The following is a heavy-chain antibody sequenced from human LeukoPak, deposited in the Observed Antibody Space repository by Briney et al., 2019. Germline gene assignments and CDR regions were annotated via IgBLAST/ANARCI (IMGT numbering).Heavy chain of an antibody. CDR2: IYSTGST. Sequence: PSETLSLTCIVSGGSITTYYSSWIRQPAGKGLEWIGRIYSTGSTDYSPSLKSRVSISLDRSNNQLLCKLTSVTDEETAVYFCARLHCSSASWYGRDNYFDTWGQGTLVTVSP. D-gene: IGHD2-2*01. CDR3: ARLHCSSASWYGRDNYFDT. V-gene: IGHV4-4*07. J-gene: IGHJ5*02. CDR1: GGSITTYY.